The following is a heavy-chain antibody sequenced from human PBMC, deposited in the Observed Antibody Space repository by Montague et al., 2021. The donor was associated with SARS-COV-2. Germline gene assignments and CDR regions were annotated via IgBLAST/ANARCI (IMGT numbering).Heavy chain of an antibody. J-gene: IGHJ5*02. Sequence: SETLSLTCAVYTDSFSGYYWSWIRQSPGKGLEWIGEITHSGSTNHNPSLQSRVTISVDKSKKQVPLKLRSLTAADTAVYYCARGADYDFWSGFLRYKWFGPWGQGTPVTVSS. V-gene: IGHV4-34*01. CDR2: ITHSGST. CDR1: TDSFSGYY. CDR3: ARGADYDFWSGFLRYKWFGP. D-gene: IGHD3-3*01.